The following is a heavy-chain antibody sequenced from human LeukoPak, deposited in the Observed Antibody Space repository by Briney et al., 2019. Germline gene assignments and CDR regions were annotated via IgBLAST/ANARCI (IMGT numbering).Heavy chain of an antibody. CDR3: ARELYDSSGYYLDAFDI. CDR2: ISYDGSNK. J-gene: IGHJ3*02. V-gene: IGHV3-30*04. Sequence: GRSLRLSCAAPGFTFSSYAMHWVRQAPGKGLEWVAVISYDGSNKYYADSVKGRFTISRDNSKNTLYLQMNSLRAEDTAVYYCARELYDSSGYYLDAFDIWGQGAMVTVSS. CDR1: GFTFSSYA. D-gene: IGHD3-22*01.